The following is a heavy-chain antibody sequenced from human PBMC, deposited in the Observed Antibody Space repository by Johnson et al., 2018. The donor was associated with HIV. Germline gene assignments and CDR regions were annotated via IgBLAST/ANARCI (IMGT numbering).Heavy chain of an antibody. J-gene: IGHJ3*02. Sequence: QVQLVESGGGLVQPGGSLRLSCTASGFSFGDYYMGWIRQAPGKGLEWISYISSSGSTIYYADSVKGRFTISRDNAKNSLYMQMNSLRAEDTAVYYCARDLGDDSSGSDAFDIWGQGTMVTVSS. CDR1: GFSFGDYY. V-gene: IGHV3-11*04. CDR3: ARDLGDDSSGSDAFDI. D-gene: IGHD3-22*01. CDR2: ISSSGSTI.